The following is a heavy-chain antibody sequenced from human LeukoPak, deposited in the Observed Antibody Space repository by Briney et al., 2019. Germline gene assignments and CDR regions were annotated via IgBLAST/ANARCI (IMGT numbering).Heavy chain of an antibody. CDR2: IYPGDSDT. V-gene: IGHV5-51*01. Sequence: HGESLKISCKGSGYSFTSYWIGWVRQMPGKGLEWIGIIYPGDSDTRYSPSFQGQVTISADKSISTAYLQWSSLKASDTAMYYCARQEYCSGGSCYTWFDPWGQGTLVTVSS. J-gene: IGHJ5*02. D-gene: IGHD2-15*01. CDR3: ARQEYCSGGSCYTWFDP. CDR1: GYSFTSYW.